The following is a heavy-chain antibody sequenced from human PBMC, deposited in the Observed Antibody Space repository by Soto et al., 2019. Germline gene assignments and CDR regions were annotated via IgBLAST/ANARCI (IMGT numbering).Heavy chain of an antibody. D-gene: IGHD3-10*01. Sequence: QVQLVESGGGLVKPGGSLRLSCAASGFTFSDYYMSWIRQAPGKGLEWVSYISSSGFTIYYADSVKGRFTISRGNAMNSLYLQMNSLRAEDTALYYCARATLRGNEGYYYRLDVWGQGTTVTVSS. V-gene: IGHV3-11*01. J-gene: IGHJ6*02. CDR2: ISSSGFTI. CDR1: GFTFSDYY. CDR3: ARATLRGNEGYYYRLDV.